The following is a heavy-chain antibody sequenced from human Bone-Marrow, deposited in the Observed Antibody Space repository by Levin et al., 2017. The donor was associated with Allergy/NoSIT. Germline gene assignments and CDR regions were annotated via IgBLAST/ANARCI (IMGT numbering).Heavy chain of an antibody. CDR2: VDQSGGGT. V-gene: IGHV3-23*01. D-gene: IGHD4-23*01. CDR1: GLTFTTYA. CDR3: VKDYRGGGNNPPFFDY. J-gene: IGHJ4*02. Sequence: HPGGSLRLSCAVSGLTFTTYAMTWVRQAPGKGLEWVSTVDQSGGGTFYTDSVRGRFTISRDNSKSTLYLQMNTLRVEDTAIYYCVKDYRGGGNNPPFFDYWGQGMLVTVSS.